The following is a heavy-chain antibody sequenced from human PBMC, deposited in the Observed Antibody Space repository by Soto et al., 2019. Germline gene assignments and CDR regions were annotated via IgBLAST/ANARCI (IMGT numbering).Heavy chain of an antibody. CDR2: INAGNGNT. J-gene: IGHJ5*02. V-gene: IGHV1-3*01. D-gene: IGHD4-17*01. Sequence: ASVKVSCKASGYTFTSYAMHWVRQAPGQRLEWMGWINAGNGNTKYSQKFQGRVTITRDTSASTAYMELSSLRSEDTAVYYCAGLVTTRRPHNWFDPWGQGTLVTVSS. CDR3: AGLVTTRRPHNWFDP. CDR1: GYTFTSYA.